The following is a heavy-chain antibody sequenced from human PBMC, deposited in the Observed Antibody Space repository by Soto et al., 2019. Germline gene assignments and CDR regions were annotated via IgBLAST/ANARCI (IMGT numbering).Heavy chain of an antibody. CDR2: LIPSLGAA. J-gene: IGHJ5*02. Sequence: QVQLVQSGAEVRKPGSSVKVSCKISGGTFTNYVISWLRQAPGQELEWMGGLIPSLGAANLAQKFPVRVTTTADESTSTVNMELSSLTSEDTAVYYCARGRSSPNFDPWGQGTLVTVSS. CDR3: ARGRSSPNFDP. D-gene: IGHD6-6*01. V-gene: IGHV1-69*01. CDR1: GGTFTNYV.